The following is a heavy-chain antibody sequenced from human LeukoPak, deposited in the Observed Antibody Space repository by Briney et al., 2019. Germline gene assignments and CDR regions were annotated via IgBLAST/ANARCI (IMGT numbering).Heavy chain of an antibody. D-gene: IGHD6-19*01. Sequence: GRSLRLSCAASGFTFSSYGMHWVRQAPGKGLEWVSAISGSGGSTYYADSVKGRFTISRDNSKNTLYLQMNSLRAEDTAVYYCAKDSLQWLVYYWGQGTLVTVSS. CDR1: GFTFSSYG. CDR3: AKDSLQWLVYY. CDR2: ISGSGGST. V-gene: IGHV3-23*01. J-gene: IGHJ4*02.